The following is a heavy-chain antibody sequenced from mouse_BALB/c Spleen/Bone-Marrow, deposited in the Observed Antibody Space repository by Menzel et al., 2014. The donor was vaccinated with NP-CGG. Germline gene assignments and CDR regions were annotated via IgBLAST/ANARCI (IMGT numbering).Heavy chain of an antibody. CDR3: ARVYYGNLDY. CDR2: IYPGDGDT. CDR1: GYEFSSYW. J-gene: IGHJ4*01. V-gene: IGHV1-80*01. D-gene: IGHD2-1*01. Sequence: VMLVESGAELVRPGSSVKISCKASGYEFSSYWMNWVKQRPGQGIEWIGQIYPGDGDTNYNGKFKGKATLTADKSSSTAYMQVSSLTSEDSAVYFCARVYYGNLDYWGQGTSVTVSS.